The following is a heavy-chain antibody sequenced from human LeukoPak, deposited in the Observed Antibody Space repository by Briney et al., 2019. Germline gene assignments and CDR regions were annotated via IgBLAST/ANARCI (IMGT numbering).Heavy chain of an antibody. Sequence: GGSLRLSCAASGFTFSSYWMSWVRQAPGKGLEWVANIKQDGSEKYYVDSVKGRFTISRDNAKNSLYLQMNSLRAEDTAVYYCARERDSSSWTPNHYWGQGTLVTVSS. V-gene: IGHV3-7*01. D-gene: IGHD6-13*01. J-gene: IGHJ4*02. CDR3: ARERDSSSWTPNHY. CDR1: GFTFSSYW. CDR2: IKQDGSEK.